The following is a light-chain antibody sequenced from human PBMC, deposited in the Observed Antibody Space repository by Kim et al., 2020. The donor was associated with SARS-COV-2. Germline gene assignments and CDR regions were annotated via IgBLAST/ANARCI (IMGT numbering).Light chain of an antibody. V-gene: IGKV3-15*01. CDR2: GAS. CDR3: QQYNNWLG. Sequence: SVSPGETATLSCRASQSVSSNLAWYQQKPGQAPRLLIYGASTRATGIPARFSGSGSGTEFTLTISSLQSEDFAVYYCQQYNNWLGFGQGTKVDIK. CDR1: QSVSSN. J-gene: IGKJ1*01.